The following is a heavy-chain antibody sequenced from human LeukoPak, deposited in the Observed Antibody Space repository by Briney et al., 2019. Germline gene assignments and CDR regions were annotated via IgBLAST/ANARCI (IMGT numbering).Heavy chain of an antibody. V-gene: IGHV4-59*13. Sequence: SETLSLTCTVSGGSISTYSWSWVRQPPGKGLEWIGYIYYSGSTNYNPSLKSRVTISVDTSKNQFSLKLSSVTTADTAVYYCARGRSESYRNYYYKDVWGKGTTVTVSS. D-gene: IGHD3-10*01. CDR2: IYYSGST. J-gene: IGHJ6*03. CDR3: ARGRSESYRNYYYKDV. CDR1: GGSISTYS.